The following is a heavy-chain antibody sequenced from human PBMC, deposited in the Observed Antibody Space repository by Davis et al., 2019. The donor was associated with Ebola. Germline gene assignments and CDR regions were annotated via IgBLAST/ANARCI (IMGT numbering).Heavy chain of an antibody. J-gene: IGHJ4*02. CDR3: TTAFSDDFWSGYLDY. CDR1: GFTFSNAW. D-gene: IGHD3-3*01. Sequence: GGSLRLSCAASGFTFSNAWMNWVRQAPGKGLEWVGRIKSNTDGGTTDYAAPVKGRFTISRDDSKNTLYLQMNSLKTEDTAVYYCTTAFSDDFWSGYLDYWGQGTLVTVSS. CDR2: IKSNTDGGTT. V-gene: IGHV3-15*07.